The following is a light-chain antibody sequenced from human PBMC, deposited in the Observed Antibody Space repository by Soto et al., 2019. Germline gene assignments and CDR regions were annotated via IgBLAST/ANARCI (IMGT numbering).Light chain of an antibody. J-gene: IGKJ5*01. CDR2: AAS. Sequence: DIQMTQSPSSLSASVGDRVTITCRASQSITNYLNWYQKKPGKAPKLLIYAASSLQRGVPSRFSGSGSGTDFTLTIGSLQPEDFAIYYCQQSYSPPPITFVQGTRLEIK. CDR3: QQSYSPPPIT. CDR1: QSITNY. V-gene: IGKV1-39*01.